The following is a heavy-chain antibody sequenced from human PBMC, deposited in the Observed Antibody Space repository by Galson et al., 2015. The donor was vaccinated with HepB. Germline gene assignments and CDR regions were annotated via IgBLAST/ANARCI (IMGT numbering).Heavy chain of an antibody. D-gene: IGHD6-6*01. CDR1: GDSVSSNSAA. CDR2: TYYRSKWYN. V-gene: IGHV6-1*01. CDR3: AREKVWSSSSTPFDY. J-gene: IGHJ4*02. Sequence: CAISGDSVSSNSAAWNRIRQSPSRGLEWLGRTYYRSKWYNDYAVSVKSRITINPDTSKNQFSLQLNSVTPEDTAVYYCAREKVWSSSSTPFDYWGQGTLVTVSS.